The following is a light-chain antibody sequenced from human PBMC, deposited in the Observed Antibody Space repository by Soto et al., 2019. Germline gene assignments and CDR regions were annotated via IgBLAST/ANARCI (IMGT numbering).Light chain of an antibody. CDR2: EVS. J-gene: IGLJ1*01. V-gene: IGLV2-14*01. CDR1: SSDIGDYTH. CDR3: SSYTAGGTI. Sequence: QSVLTQPASVSGSPGQSITISCTGTSSDIGDYTHVSWYQQHPGKAPKLMISEVSNRPSGVSNRFSGSKSGNTASLTISGLQAEDEADYYCSSYTAGGTIFGTGTKLTVL.